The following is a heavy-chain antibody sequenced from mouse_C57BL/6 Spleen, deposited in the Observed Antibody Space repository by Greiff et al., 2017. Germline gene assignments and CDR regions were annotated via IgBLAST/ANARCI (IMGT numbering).Heavy chain of an antibody. D-gene: IGHD2-5*01. J-gene: IGHJ4*01. Sequence: QVQLKESGAELVRPGASVKMSCKASGYTFTSYNMHWVKQTPRQGLEWIGAIYPGNGDTSYNQKFKGKATLTVDKSSSTAYMQLSSLTSEDSAVYVCARAYSNYEGYAMDYWGQGTSVTVSS. CDR1: GYTFTSYN. CDR2: IYPGNGDT. CDR3: ARAYSNYEGYAMDY. V-gene: IGHV1-12*01.